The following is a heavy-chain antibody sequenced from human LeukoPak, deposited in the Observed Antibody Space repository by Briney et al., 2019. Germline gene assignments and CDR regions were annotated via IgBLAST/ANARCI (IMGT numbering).Heavy chain of an antibody. D-gene: IGHD3-9*01. CDR1: GFTFDDYG. J-gene: IGHJ4*02. Sequence: GGSLRLSCAASGFTFDDYGMSWVRQAPGKGLEWVSGINWNGGSTGYADSVKGRFTISRDNAKNSLYLQMNSLRAEDTALYYCARDGLRYFDWLLYCFEYLGQGTLVTVSS. CDR2: INWNGGST. CDR3: ARDGLRYFDWLLYCFEY. V-gene: IGHV3-20*04.